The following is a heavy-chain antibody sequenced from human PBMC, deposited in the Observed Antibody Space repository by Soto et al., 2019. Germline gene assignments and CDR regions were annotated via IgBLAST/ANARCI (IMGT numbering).Heavy chain of an antibody. D-gene: IGHD1-1*01. J-gene: IGHJ4*02. CDR3: ARDRGQLERRSFDY. V-gene: IGHV1-69*13. Sequence: ASVKVSCKASGGTFSSYAISWVRQAPGQGLEWMGGIIPIFGTANYAQKFQGRVTITADESTSTAYMELSSLRSEDTAVYYCARDRGQLERRSFDYWGQGTLVTVSS. CDR1: GGTFSSYA. CDR2: IIPIFGTA.